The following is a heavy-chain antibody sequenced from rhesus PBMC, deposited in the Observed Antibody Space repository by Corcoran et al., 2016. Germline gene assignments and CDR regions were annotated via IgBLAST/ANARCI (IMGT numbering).Heavy chain of an antibody. CDR1: GGSISSYW. Sequence: QVQLQESGLGLVKPSETLSLTCAVSGGSISSYWRTWIRQSPGKGLEWSGEISGNSGSTNYNPSLKSRVTISKDASKNQFSLKLNSVTAADTAVYYCDAEFVFWGQGVLVTVSS. V-gene: IGHV4-80*01. CDR2: ISGNSGST. CDR3: DAEFVF. D-gene: IGHD6-19*01. J-gene: IGHJ4*01.